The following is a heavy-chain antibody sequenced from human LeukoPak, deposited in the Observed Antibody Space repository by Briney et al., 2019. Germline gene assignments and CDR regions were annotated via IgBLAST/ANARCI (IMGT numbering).Heavy chain of an antibody. V-gene: IGHV4-4*02. CDR2: IYDSGST. D-gene: IGHD6-19*01. CDR3: ARVPRSGWSREQDY. J-gene: IGHJ4*02. Sequence: GSLRLSCAASGFTFSSYWMSWVRQAPGKGLEWIGYIYDSGSTYYNPSLKSRVTISVDRSKNQFSLKLTSVTVADTAVYYCARVPRSGWSREQDYWGQGTLVTVSS. CDR1: GFTFSSYW.